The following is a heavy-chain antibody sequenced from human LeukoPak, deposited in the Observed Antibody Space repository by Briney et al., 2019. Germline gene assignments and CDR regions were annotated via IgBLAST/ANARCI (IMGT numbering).Heavy chain of an antibody. J-gene: IGHJ3*02. CDR3: ARLFIYSSSSGDAFDI. CDR2: IYPGDSDT. V-gene: IGHV5-51*01. Sequence: GESLKISCEGSGYSFTSYWIGWVRQMPGKGLEWMGIIYPGDSDTRYSPSFQGQVTISADTSISTAYLQWSSLKALDTAMYYSARLFIYSSSSGDAFDIWGQGTMVTVSS. D-gene: IGHD6-13*01. CDR1: GYSFTSYW.